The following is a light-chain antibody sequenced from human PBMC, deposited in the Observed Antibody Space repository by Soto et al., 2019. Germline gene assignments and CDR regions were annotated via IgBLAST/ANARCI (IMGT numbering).Light chain of an antibody. CDR1: QGIRND. V-gene: IGKV1-17*02. CDR3: LQHNSYIFT. CDR2: AAS. J-gene: IGKJ3*01. Sequence: DIQMTQSPSSLSASVGDRVTITCRASQGIRNDLDWYQQKPGKAPKCLIYAASSLHTGVPSRFSGSGSGTEFTLTISNLQPEDFATYFCLQHNSYIFTFGPGTKVDIK.